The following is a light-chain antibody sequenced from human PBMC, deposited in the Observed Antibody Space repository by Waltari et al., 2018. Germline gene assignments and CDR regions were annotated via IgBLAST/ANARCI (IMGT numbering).Light chain of an antibody. CDR1: SSNIGTNF. CDR2: RSD. J-gene: IGLJ1*01. CDR3: AAWDDSLNGYYV. Sequence: QSVLTQPPSASGTPGQRVTISCSGSSSNIGTNFVYWYQHVPGTAPKLLSYRSDRRPSEGPDRFSGSKSGTSASLAISGLRSEDEGDYYCAAWDDSLNGYYVFGTGTKVTVL. V-gene: IGLV1-47*01.